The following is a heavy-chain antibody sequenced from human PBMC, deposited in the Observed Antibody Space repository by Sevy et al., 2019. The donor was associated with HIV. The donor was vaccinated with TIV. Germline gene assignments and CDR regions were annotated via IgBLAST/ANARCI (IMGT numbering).Heavy chain of an antibody. CDR3: ARQMSEYSSSWASSYYYYYGMDV. D-gene: IGHD6-13*01. Sequence: GESLKISCKGSGYSFTSYWIGWVRQMPGKGLEWMGIIYPGDSDTRYSPSFQGQVTISADKSISTAYLQWSSLKASDTAMYYCARQMSEYSSSWASSYYYYYGMDVWGQGTTVTVSS. CDR1: GYSFTSYW. J-gene: IGHJ6*02. CDR2: IYPGDSDT. V-gene: IGHV5-51*01.